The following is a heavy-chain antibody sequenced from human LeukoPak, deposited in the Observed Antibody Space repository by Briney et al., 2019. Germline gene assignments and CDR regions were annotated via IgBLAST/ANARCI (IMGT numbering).Heavy chain of an antibody. CDR1: GITCSNAW. Sequence: GGPLRLSCAASGITCSNAWMTWVRQAPGKGLEWVGRIYRSSNGETTDYGAPVKGRFTVSRDDSKNTLYLQMNSLKTEDTAVYYCTTYSSGSCPFWGQGTLVTVSS. CDR3: TTYSSGSCPF. V-gene: IGHV3-15*01. CDR2: IYRSSNGETT. D-gene: IGHD6-19*01. J-gene: IGHJ4*02.